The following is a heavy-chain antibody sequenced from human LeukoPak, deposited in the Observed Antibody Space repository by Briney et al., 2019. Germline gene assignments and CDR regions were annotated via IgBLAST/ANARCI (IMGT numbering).Heavy chain of an antibody. CDR1: NYSISSGYY. V-gene: IGHV4-38-2*01. CDR2: LYHSGNT. D-gene: IGHD6-6*01. CDR3: AAPSSSSQRPFDY. J-gene: IGHJ4*02. Sequence: SETLSLTCAVSNYSISSGYYWAWIRQSPGKGLEWIGSLYHSGNTYYNPSLKSRVTISVDTSKNQFSLKLSSVTAADTAVYYCAAPSSSSQRPFDYWGQGTLVTVSS.